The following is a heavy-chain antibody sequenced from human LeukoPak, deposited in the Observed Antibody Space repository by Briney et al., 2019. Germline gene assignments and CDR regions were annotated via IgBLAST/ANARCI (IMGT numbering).Heavy chain of an antibody. CDR3: ARDVRRRDGYNYAEV. CDR1: GVSTSSYY. J-gene: IGHJ4*02. V-gene: IGHV4-59*01. CDR2: ISYSGIN. D-gene: IGHD5-24*01. Sequence: SETLSPTCTVSGVSTSSYYSSWIRHPPGKGLEWIGYISYSGINNYNPYLKSRVTISVDTSKNHFSLKLTSVTAADTAVYYCARDVRRRDGYNYAEVWGQGTLVTVSS.